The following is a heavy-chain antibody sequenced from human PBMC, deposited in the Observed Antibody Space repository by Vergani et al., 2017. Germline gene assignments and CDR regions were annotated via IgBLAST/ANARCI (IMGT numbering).Heavy chain of an antibody. V-gene: IGHV3-23*01. CDR3: ARANPRNSXYDYLNYYHARDV. J-gene: IGHJ6*02. Sequence: EVQLLESGGDLVQPGGSLRLSCAASGFTFNHYAMNWVRQAPGKGLEWVSGISGSGGRTYYAGSVKGWFTISRDSSKNTLYLKMNSLSAGDTAVYYCARANPRNSXYDYLNYYHARDVWGQGTTVTVSS. D-gene: IGHD5-12*01. CDR2: ISGSGGRT. CDR1: GFTFNHYA.